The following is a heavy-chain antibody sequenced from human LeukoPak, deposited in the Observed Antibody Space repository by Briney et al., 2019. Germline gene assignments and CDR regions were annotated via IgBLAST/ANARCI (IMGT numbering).Heavy chain of an antibody. J-gene: IGHJ4*02. CDR1: GFTFSNYA. V-gene: IGHV3-23*01. D-gene: IGHD1-14*01. CDR2: ISGSGGSP. CDR3: AKDRIKFDD. Sequence: PGGSLRLSCAASGFTFSNYAMSWVRQAPGKGLKWVSVISGSGGSPYYADSVKGRFTISRDNSKNTLSLHMNSLRAEDTAVYYCAKDRIKFDDWGQGTLVTVSS.